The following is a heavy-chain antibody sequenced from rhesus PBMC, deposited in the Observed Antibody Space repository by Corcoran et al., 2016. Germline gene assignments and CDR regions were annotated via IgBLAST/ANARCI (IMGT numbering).Heavy chain of an antibody. V-gene: IGHV3-16*02. D-gene: IGHD6-37*01. CDR1: GFTFRNYW. J-gene: IGHJ4*01. Sequence: EVQLVESGGGLVQPGGSLRLSCAVSGFTFRNYWMSWVRQAAGKGLDWVAFIKNKAEGGATAYAESVKGRFTISRDDSKNTLYLQMSSLNTEDTAVYYCTRDLRGGGYWGQGVLVTVSS. CDR2: IKNKAEGGAT. CDR3: TRDLRGGGY.